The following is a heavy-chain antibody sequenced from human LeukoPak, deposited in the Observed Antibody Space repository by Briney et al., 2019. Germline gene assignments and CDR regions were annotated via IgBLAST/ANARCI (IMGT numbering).Heavy chain of an antibody. CDR1: GYSFASYW. J-gene: IGHJ4*02. CDR2: IYLGDSDT. D-gene: IGHD3-9*01. V-gene: IGHV5-51*01. CDR3: ARVVSYDILTGYSNPLDY. Sequence: GESLKISCKGSGYSFASYWIGWARQMPGKGLEWMGIIYLGDSDTRYSPSFQGQVTISADKSISTAYLQWSSLKASDTAMYYCARVVSYDILTGYSNPLDYWGQGTLVTVSS.